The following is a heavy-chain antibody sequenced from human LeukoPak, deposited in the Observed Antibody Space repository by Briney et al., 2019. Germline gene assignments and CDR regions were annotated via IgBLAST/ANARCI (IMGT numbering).Heavy chain of an antibody. CDR1: GFTFSSYW. CDR2: IKQDGSEK. J-gene: IGHJ3*02. CDR3: AKIGYCSSASCLGDTFEI. V-gene: IGHV3-7*01. D-gene: IGHD2-2*01. Sequence: GGSLRLSCAASGFTFSSYWMSWVRQAPGKGLEWVANIKQDGSEKYYVDSVKGRFTISRDNAKNSLYLQMNSLRAEDTAVYYCAKIGYCSSASCLGDTFEIWGQGTMVTVSS.